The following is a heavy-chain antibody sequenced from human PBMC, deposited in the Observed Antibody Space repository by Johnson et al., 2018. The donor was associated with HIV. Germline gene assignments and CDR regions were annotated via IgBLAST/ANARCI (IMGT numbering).Heavy chain of an antibody. CDR2: ISYDGSNK. V-gene: IGHV3-30*18. D-gene: IGHD3-10*01. J-gene: IGHJ3*02. CDR3: AKSTQANIFRESGPYGAFDI. Sequence: QVQLVESGGGVVQPGRSLRLSCAASGFTFSSYGMHWVRQAPGKGLEWVAVISYDGSNKYYADSVKGRFTISRDNSKNTLDVQMNSLRAEDTAVYYCAKSTQANIFRESGPYGAFDIWGQGTMVTVSS. CDR1: GFTFSSYG.